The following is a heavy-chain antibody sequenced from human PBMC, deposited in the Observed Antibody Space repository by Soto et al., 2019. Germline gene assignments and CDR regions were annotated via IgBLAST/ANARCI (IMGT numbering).Heavy chain of an antibody. V-gene: IGHV4-30-2*01. CDR3: ARDSYDSKV. CDR2: IYHSGST. Sequence: SETLSLTCSVSGGSISSGGYSWSWIRQPPGKGLEWIGYIYHSGSTYYNPSLKSRVTISVDTSKNQFSLKLSSVTAADTAVYYCARDSYDSKVWGQGTLVTVSS. D-gene: IGHD3-22*01. CDR1: GGSISSGGYS. J-gene: IGHJ1*01.